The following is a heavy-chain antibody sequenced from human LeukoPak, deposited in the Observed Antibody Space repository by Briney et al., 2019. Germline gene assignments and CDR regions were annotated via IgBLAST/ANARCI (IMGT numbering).Heavy chain of an antibody. V-gene: IGHV4-59*11. Sequence: PSETLSLTCTVSGGSISSHYWSWIRQPPGKGLEWIGYIYYSGSTNYNPSLKSRVTISVDTSKNQFSLKLSFVTAADTAVYYCARGPDFWSGYYYFDYWGQGTLVTVSS. CDR2: IYYSGST. CDR1: GGSISSHY. J-gene: IGHJ4*02. CDR3: ARGPDFWSGYYYFDY. D-gene: IGHD3-3*01.